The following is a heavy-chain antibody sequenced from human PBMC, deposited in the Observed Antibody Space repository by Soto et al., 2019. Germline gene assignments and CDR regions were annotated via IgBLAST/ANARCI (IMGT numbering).Heavy chain of an antibody. J-gene: IGHJ4*02. CDR3: ARGTHSSGYYPFDY. V-gene: IGHV4-31*03. CDR2: IYYSGST. CDR1: GGSISSGGYY. Sequence: QVQLQESGPGLVKPSQTLSLTCTVSGGSISSGGYYWSWIRQHPGKGLEWIGYIYYSGSTYYNPSLQSRVTISVDTSKNQFSLKLSSVTAADTAVYYCARGTHSSGYYPFDYWGQGTLVTVSS. D-gene: IGHD3-22*01.